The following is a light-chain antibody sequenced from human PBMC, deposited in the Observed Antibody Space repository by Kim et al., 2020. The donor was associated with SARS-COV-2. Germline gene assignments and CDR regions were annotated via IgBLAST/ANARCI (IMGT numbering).Light chain of an antibody. CDR1: SSNSGAGQD. V-gene: IGLV1-40*01. Sequence: TVTIACTGSSSNSGAGQDEHWYQQFPGTAPKLLIYNTGMRPSGVPDRFSGSKSDTSASLAITGLQADDEADYYCQSYDSSLSGSVFGTGTKVTVL. CDR3: QSYDSSLSGSV. CDR2: NTG. J-gene: IGLJ1*01.